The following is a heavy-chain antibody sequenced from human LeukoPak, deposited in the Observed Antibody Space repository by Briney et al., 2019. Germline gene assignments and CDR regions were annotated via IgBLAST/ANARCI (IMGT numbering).Heavy chain of an antibody. V-gene: IGHV4-59*01. CDR2: IYYNGNT. CDR1: GGSISSYY. D-gene: IGHD6-13*01. CDR3: AKSGVWYRQYYFDY. J-gene: IGHJ4*02. Sequence: KSSETLSLTCTVFGGSISSYYWSWIRQPPGKGLEWIGYIYYNGNTNYNPSLKSRVPISIDTSKNEVSLNLSSVTAADTAVYYCAKSGVWYRQYYFDYWGQGTLVTVSS.